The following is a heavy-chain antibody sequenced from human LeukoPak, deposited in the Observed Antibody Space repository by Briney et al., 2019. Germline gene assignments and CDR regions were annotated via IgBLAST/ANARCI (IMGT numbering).Heavy chain of an antibody. CDR2: IYYSGST. CDR3: ARDPSPIPYSGGSGFDY. CDR1: GGSISSSSYY. D-gene: IGHD1-26*01. V-gene: IGHV4-39*07. J-gene: IGHJ4*02. Sequence: SETLSLTCTVSGGSISSSSYYWGWIRQPPGKGLEWIGSIYYSGSTYYNPSLKSRVTISVDTSKNQFSLKLSSVTAADTAVYYCARDPSPIPYSGGSGFDYWGQGTLVTVSS.